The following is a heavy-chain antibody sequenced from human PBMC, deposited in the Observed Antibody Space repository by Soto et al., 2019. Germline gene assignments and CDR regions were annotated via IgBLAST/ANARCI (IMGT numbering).Heavy chain of an antibody. J-gene: IGHJ4*02. V-gene: IGHV1-69*01. CDR3: ARDEQEWLGGQDLIFDY. D-gene: IGHD3-10*01. CDR2: IIPIFGTA. Sequence: QVQLVQSGAEVKKPGSSVKVSCKASGGTFSSYAISWVRQAPGQGLEWMGGIIPIFGTANYAQKFQGRVTITADESTSTGYMELSSLRSEDTAVYYCARDEQEWLGGQDLIFDYWGQGTLVTVSS. CDR1: GGTFSSYA.